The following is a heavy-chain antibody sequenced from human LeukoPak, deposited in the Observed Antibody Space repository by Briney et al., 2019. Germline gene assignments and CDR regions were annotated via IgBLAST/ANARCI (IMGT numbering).Heavy chain of an antibody. V-gene: IGHV4-30-4*01. J-gene: IGHJ3*02. Sequence: SETLSLTCTVSGCSISSGDYYWSWIRQPPGKGLEWIGYIYYSGSTYYNPSLKSRVTISVDTSKNQFSLKLSSVTAADTAVYYCATEYCSGGSCYPDAFDIWGQGTMVTVSS. D-gene: IGHD2-15*01. CDR3: ATEYCSGGSCYPDAFDI. CDR2: IYYSGST. CDR1: GCSISSGDYY.